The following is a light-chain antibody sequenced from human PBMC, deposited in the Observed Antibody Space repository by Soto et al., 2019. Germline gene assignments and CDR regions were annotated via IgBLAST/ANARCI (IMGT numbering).Light chain of an antibody. CDR2: GNN. J-gene: IGLJ1*01. CDR1: SSNIGAGYD. V-gene: IGLV1-40*01. Sequence: SVLTQPPSVSGAPGQRVTISCTGSSSNIGAGYDVHWYQQLPGTAPKLLIYGNNNRPSRVPDRFSGSKSGNTASLTISGLQAEDEADYYCSSKTSSRTPFVFGTGTKVTVL. CDR3: SSKTSSRTPFV.